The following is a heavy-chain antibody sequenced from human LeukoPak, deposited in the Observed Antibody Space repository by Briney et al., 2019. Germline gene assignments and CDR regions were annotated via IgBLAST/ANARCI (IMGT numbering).Heavy chain of an antibody. V-gene: IGHV3-53*01. CDR1: GFSFSSNW. D-gene: IGHD6-19*01. Sequence: GGSLRLSCAAPGFSFSSNWMGWVRQAPGKGLEWVSVIYSGGSTYYADSVKGRFTISRDNSKNTLYLQMNSLRAEDTAVYYCARDRRSARWLVQEYYYYGMDVWGQGTTVTVSS. CDR3: ARDRRSARWLVQEYYYYGMDV. CDR2: IYSGGST. J-gene: IGHJ6*02.